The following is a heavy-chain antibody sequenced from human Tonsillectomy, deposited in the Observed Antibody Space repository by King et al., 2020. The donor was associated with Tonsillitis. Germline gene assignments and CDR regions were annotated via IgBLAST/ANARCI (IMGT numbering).Heavy chain of an antibody. Sequence: QLVQSGGGVVHPGGSLRLSCAASGFIFDVYSKHWVRQVPGKGLEWVSLIRGDGCRTYYSDSVKGRFTISRDKSKSSLYLQMNSLRPEDTALYYCTKRSGIRIWGQGTMVTVSS. D-gene: IGHD2-21*02. V-gene: IGHV3-43*02. CDR2: IRGDGCRT. CDR1: GFIFDVYS. CDR3: TKRSGIRI. J-gene: IGHJ3*02.